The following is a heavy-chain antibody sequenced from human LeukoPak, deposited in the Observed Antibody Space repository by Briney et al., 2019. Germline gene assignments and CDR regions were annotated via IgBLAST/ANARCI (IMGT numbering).Heavy chain of an antibody. CDR1: GGSFSGYY. CDR3: AKSPPSGVVGAASSGEKYYFEY. D-gene: IGHD2-15*01. CDR2: INHSGST. V-gene: IGHV4-34*01. Sequence: SETLSLTCAVYGGSFSGYYWSWIRQPPGKGLEWIGEINHSGSTNYNPSLKSRVTISVDTSKNQFSLKLSSVTAADTAVYYCAKSPPSGVVGAASSGEKYYFEYLGQGTLV. J-gene: IGHJ4*02.